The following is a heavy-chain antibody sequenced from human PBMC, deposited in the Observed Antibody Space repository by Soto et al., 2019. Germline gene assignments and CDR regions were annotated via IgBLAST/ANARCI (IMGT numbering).Heavy chain of an antibody. CDR2: IYYSGST. V-gene: IGHV4-30-4*01. CDR1: GGSISSGDYY. CDR3: ARVGYYDSRGSDDAFDI. Sequence: HVQLQESGPGLVKPSQTLSLTCTVSGGSISSGDYYWRWIRQPPGKGLEWIGYIYYSGSTYYNPSLKSGVTKTVDTSKNQCSLKLSSVTAADTAVYYCARVGYYDSRGSDDAFDIWGKGTMVTVSS. D-gene: IGHD3-22*01. J-gene: IGHJ3*02.